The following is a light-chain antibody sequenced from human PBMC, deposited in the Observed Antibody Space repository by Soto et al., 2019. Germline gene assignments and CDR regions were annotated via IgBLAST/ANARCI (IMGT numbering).Light chain of an antibody. CDR1: QRLLHSDGYIY. Sequence: DIVLTQSPLSLSVTPGESASISCRPSQRLLHSDGYIYVDWYLQRPGQSPQLLVYWGSSRASGVPDRFSGSGSGTNLTLNFRRLEAADVGVYYCMQDLRSPWTFGQGTRVDIK. V-gene: IGKV2-28*01. CDR2: WGS. J-gene: IGKJ1*01. CDR3: MQDLRSPWT.